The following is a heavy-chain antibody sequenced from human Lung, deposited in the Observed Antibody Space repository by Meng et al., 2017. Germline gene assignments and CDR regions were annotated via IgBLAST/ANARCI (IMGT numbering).Heavy chain of an antibody. J-gene: IGHJ4*02. CDR1: GGSFSDYY. CDR3: ARGPTTMAHDFDY. D-gene: IGHD4-11*01. Sequence: QVELQQWGAGLLKPSETLSLTWCVSGGSFSDYYWSWIRQPPGKGLEWIGEINHSGSTNYNPSLESRATISVDTSQNNLSLKLSSVTAADSAVYYCARGPTTMAHDFDYWGQGTLVTVSS. CDR2: INHSGST. V-gene: IGHV4-34*01.